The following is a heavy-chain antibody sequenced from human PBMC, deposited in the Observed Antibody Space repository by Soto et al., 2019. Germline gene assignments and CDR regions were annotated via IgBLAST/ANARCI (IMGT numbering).Heavy chain of an antibody. CDR2: INPSGTST. Sequence: QVQLVQSGAEVKRPGASVKVSCKASGYTFTSYYMQWVRQAPGQGLEWMGMINPSGTSTSYAQKLQGRVTMTRDTSTSTVYMELSSLRHEDTAVYYCARGTPRDGMDVWGKGTTVTVSS. CDR1: GYTFTSYY. D-gene: IGHD1-1*01. J-gene: IGHJ6*04. V-gene: IGHV1-46*04. CDR3: ARGTPRDGMDV.